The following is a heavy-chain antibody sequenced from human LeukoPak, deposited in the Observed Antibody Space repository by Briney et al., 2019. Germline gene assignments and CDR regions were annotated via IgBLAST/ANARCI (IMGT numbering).Heavy chain of an antibody. CDR3: ARYAYYDILTGYRYFDY. D-gene: IGHD3-9*01. J-gene: IGHJ4*02. CDR2: IYHSGST. V-gene: IGHV4-38-2*02. CDR1: GYSISSGYY. Sequence: SETLSLTCTVSGYSISSGYYWGWIRQPPGKGLEWIGSIYHSGSTYYNPSLKSRVTISVDTSKNQFSLKLSSVTAADTAVYYCARYAYYDILTGYRYFDYWGQGTLVTVSS.